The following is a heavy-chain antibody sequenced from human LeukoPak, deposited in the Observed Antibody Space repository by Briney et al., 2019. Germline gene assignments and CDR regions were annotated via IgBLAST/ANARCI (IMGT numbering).Heavy chain of an antibody. CDR3: TRESIPYSGGFQH. Sequence: LSLTCAVYGGSFSGYYWSWFRQAPGKGLEWVGFIRSKAYGGTTEYAASVKGRFTISRDDSKSIAYLQMNSLKTEDTAVYYCTRESIPYSGGFQHWGQGTLVTVSS. V-gene: IGHV3-49*03. CDR1: GGSFSGYY. D-gene: IGHD3-16*01. CDR2: IRSKAYGGTT. J-gene: IGHJ1*01.